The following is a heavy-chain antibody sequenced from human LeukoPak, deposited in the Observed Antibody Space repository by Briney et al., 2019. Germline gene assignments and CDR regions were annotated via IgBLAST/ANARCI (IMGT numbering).Heavy chain of an antibody. V-gene: IGHV3-30-3*01. D-gene: IGHD3-10*01. Sequence: GGSLRLSCAASGFAFSTYAMHWVRQAPGKGLEWVAVISYDGSVKYYADSVKGRFTISRDNSKNTLYLQMNSLRVEDTAVYYCASLGSNYFDYWGQGTLVTVSS. CDR2: ISYDGSVK. CDR3: ASLGSNYFDY. J-gene: IGHJ4*02. CDR1: GFAFSTYA.